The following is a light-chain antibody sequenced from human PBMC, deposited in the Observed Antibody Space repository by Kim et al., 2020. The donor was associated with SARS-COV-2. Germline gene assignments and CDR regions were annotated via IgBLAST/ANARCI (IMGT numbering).Light chain of an antibody. CDR3: HQYGSSPET. J-gene: IGKJ2*01. CDR1: QSVDSKF. V-gene: IGKV3-20*01. CDR2: GAS. Sequence: EVVLTQSPGTLSLPPGERATLSCRASQSVDSKFLVWYQQRPGQAPRLLIFGASTRATGIPDRFSGSGSATDFTLTISRLEPEDFAVNYRHQYGSSPETFGQGTKLEI.